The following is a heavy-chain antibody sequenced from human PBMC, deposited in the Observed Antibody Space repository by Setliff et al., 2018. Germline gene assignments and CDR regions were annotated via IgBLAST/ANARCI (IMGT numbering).Heavy chain of an antibody. D-gene: IGHD6-6*01. CDR3: ARGRNVAARLLDS. V-gene: IGHV3-7*01. Sequence: GGSLRLSCAASGFTFSSYWVDWVRQAPGKGPEWVASIKEDGSQKYYVDSVKGRFTISRDNAKNSLYLQMNSLRAEDTAVYYCARGRNVAARLLDSWGRGTLVTVSS. CDR1: GFTFSSYW. J-gene: IGHJ4*02. CDR2: IKEDGSQK.